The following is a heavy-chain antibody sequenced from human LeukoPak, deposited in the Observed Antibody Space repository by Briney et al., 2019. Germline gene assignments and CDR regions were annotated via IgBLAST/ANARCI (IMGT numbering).Heavy chain of an antibody. CDR2: IYTSGST. J-gene: IGHJ5*01. D-gene: IGHD6-6*01. CDR3: ARHRSPTSSSFFDS. V-gene: IGHV4-61*09. Sequence: SQTLSLTCTVSGGSISSGDYCWSWVRQPPGKGLEWLEYIYTSGSTNYNPSLRRPVTIAADTSKNQFSLKLSSVTAADTAVYYCARHRSPTSSSFFDSWGQGTLVSVSS. CDR1: GGSISSGDYC.